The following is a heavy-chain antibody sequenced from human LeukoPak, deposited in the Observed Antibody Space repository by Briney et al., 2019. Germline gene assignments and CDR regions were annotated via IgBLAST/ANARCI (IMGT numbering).Heavy chain of an antibody. CDR2: INSSGGST. D-gene: IGHD1-14*01. Sequence: ASVKVSCKASGYTFTSYYMHWVRQAPGQGLEWMGIINSSGGSTSYAQKFQGRVTMTRDTSTSTVYMELSSLRSEDTAVYYCARDLGSGTMDYWGQGTLVTVSS. CDR3: ARDLGSGTMDY. J-gene: IGHJ4*02. CDR1: GYTFTSYY. V-gene: IGHV1-46*01.